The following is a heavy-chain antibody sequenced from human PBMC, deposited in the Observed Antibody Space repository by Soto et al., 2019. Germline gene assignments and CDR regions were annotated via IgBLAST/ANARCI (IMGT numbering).Heavy chain of an antibody. Sequence: ASVKVSCKASGGTFSSYAISGVRQAPGQGLEWMGGIIPIFGTANYAQKFQGRVTITADKSTSTAYMELSSLRSEDTAVYYCARVEVTRKYFDYWGQGTLVPVSS. CDR2: IIPIFGTA. D-gene: IGHD4-4*01. CDR3: ARVEVTRKYFDY. V-gene: IGHV1-69*06. CDR1: GGTFSSYA. J-gene: IGHJ4*02.